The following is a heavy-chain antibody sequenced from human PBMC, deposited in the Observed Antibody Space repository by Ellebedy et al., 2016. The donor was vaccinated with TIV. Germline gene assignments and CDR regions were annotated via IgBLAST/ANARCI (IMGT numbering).Heavy chain of an antibody. CDR1: GGTFSSYA. D-gene: IGHD2-2*01. J-gene: IGHJ5*02. CDR2: IIPILGIA. Sequence: AASVKVSCKASGGTFSSYAISWVRQAPGQGLEWMGRIIPILGIANYAQKLQGRVTMTTDTSTSTAYMELRSLRSDDTAVYYCARPWYCSSTSCANWFDPWGQGTLVTVSS. V-gene: IGHV1-69*04. CDR3: ARPWYCSSTSCANWFDP.